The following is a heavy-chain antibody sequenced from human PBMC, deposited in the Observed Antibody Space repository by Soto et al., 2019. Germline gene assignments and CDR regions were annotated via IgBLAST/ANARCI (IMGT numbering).Heavy chain of an antibody. CDR2: ISYDGSNK. D-gene: IGHD1-1*01. CDR1: GFTFSSYG. J-gene: IGHJ4*02. Sequence: QVQLVESGGGVVQPGRSLRLSCAASGFTFSSYGMHWVRQAPGKGLEWVAVISYDGSNKYYADSVKGRFTISRDNSKNTLYLQMNSLRAEDTAVYCCAKDLERMDLLDYWGQGTLVTVSS. CDR3: AKDLERMDLLDY. V-gene: IGHV3-30*18.